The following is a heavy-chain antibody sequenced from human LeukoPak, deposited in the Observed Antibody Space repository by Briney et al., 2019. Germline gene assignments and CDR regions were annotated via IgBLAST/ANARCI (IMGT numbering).Heavy chain of an antibody. Sequence: SETLSLTCTVSGYSISSGYYWGWIRQPPGKGLEWIGSIYHSGSTNFNPSLKTRVTISVDKSKKHFSLKMTSVTAADTAAYYCARASHDYGDYSHFDYWGQGTLVTVSS. CDR1: GYSISSGYY. CDR3: ARASHDYGDYSHFDY. V-gene: IGHV4-38-2*02. CDR2: IYHSGST. D-gene: IGHD4-17*01. J-gene: IGHJ4*02.